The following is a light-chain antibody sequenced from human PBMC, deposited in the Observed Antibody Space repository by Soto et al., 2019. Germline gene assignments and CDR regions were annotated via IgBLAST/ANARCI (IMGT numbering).Light chain of an antibody. CDR1: QSVSTY. CDR2: DAS. V-gene: IGKV3-11*01. Sequence: VLTHSVDTRSLYPGERASVGFGASQSVSTYLAWYQQKPGQAPRLLIYDASNRATGIPVRFSGSGSGTDFTLTISSLEPEDFAVYYCQQRSSWPLTFGGGTKVDIK. CDR3: QQRSSWPLT. J-gene: IGKJ4*01.